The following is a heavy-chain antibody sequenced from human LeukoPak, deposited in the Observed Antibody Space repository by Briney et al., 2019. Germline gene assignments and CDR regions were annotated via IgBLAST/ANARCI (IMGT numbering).Heavy chain of an antibody. CDR2: IRYDATNK. CDR1: GFTFSTYG. CDR3: AKDRSRQQMWGSVKKWFDP. D-gene: IGHD6-13*01. Sequence: PGGSLRLSCAASGFTFSTYGMHWVRQAPGKGLEWVAFIRYDATNKYYADSVKGRFTISRDNSKNMLYLQMNSLRGEDTAVYYCAKDRSRQQMWGSVKKWFDPWGQGTLVTVSS. V-gene: IGHV3-30*02. J-gene: IGHJ5*02.